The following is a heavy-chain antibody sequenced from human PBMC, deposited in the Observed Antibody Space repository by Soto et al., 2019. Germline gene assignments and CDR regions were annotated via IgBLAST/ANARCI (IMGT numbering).Heavy chain of an antibody. CDR2: IGTAGDT. CDR1: GFTFSSYD. J-gene: IGHJ6*02. V-gene: IGHV3-13*01. CDR3: ARVGRSYAAGCSSTSCTARDYYYYYGMDV. Sequence: GGSLRLSCAASGFTFSSYDMHWVRQATGKGLEWVSAIGTAGDTYYPGSVKGRFTISRENAKNSLYLQMNSLRAEDPAVYYCARVGRSYAAGCSSTSCTARDYYYYYGMDVWGQGTTVTVSS. D-gene: IGHD2-2*01.